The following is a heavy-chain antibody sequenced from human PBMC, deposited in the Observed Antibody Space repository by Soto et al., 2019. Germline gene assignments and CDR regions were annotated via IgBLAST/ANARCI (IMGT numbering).Heavy chain of an antibody. D-gene: IGHD2-21*02. CDR3: ARDCGGDCYSPRGNYYYYGMDV. V-gene: IGHV4-39*07. CDR2: IYYSGST. J-gene: IGHJ6*02. Sequence: SETLSLTCTVSGGSISSSSYYWGWIRQPPGKGLEWIGSIYYSGSTYYNPSLKSRVTISVDTSKNQFSLKLSSVTAADTAVYYCARDCGGDCYSPRGNYYYYGMDVWGQGTTVTVSS. CDR1: GGSISSSSYY.